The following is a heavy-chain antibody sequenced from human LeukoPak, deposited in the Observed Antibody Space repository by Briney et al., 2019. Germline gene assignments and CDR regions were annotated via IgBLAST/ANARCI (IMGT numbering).Heavy chain of an antibody. Sequence: SETLSLTCTVSGGSISSGNYYWSWIRQPAGKELEWIGRIYTSGSTNYNPSLKSRLTISIDTSKNHFSLQLSSVTAADTAVYYCAKGGAAAGTAGDWYFDLWGRGTLVTVSS. V-gene: IGHV4-61*02. J-gene: IGHJ2*01. CDR2: IYTSGST. D-gene: IGHD6-13*01. CDR3: AKGGAAAGTAGDWYFDL. CDR1: GGSISSGNYY.